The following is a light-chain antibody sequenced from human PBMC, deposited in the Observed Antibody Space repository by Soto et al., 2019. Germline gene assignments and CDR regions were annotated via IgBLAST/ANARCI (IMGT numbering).Light chain of an antibody. CDR2: TAS. J-gene: IGKJ2*03. CDR1: QSVGSN. V-gene: IGKV3-15*01. Sequence: IVLTQSPANLSVSPGERATLSCRASQSVGSNLAWYQQKPGQAPRLLIQTASTRATGIPARFSGGGSGTEFTFTISSLQSEDSAIYYCQQYKNYYSFGQGTKLEI. CDR3: QQYKNYYS.